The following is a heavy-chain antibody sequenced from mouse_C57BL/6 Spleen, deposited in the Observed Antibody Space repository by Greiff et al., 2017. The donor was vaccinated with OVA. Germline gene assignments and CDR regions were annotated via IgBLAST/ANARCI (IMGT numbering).Heavy chain of an antibody. Sequence: QVQLQQPGAELVKPGASVKLSCKASGYTFTSYWMHWVKQRPGQGLEWIGMIHPNSGSTNYNEKFKSKATLTVDKSSSTAYMQLSSLTSEDSAVYYCARGYYGSSYFDVWGTGTTVTVSS. CDR1: GYTFTSYW. V-gene: IGHV1-64*01. CDR2: IHPNSGST. CDR3: ARGYYGSSYFDV. J-gene: IGHJ1*03. D-gene: IGHD1-1*01.